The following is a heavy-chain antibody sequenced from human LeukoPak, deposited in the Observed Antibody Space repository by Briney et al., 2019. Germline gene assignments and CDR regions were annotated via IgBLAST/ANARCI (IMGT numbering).Heavy chain of an antibody. V-gene: IGHV3-23*01. D-gene: IGHD4-23*01. Sequence: GGSLRLPCAASGFTSSSYAMSWVRQAPGKGLEWVSAISGSGGSTYYADSVKGRFTISRDNSKNTLYLQMNSLRAEDTAVYYCARSVGQSFPILDYWGQGTLVTVSS. CDR3: ARSVGQSFPILDY. CDR2: ISGSGGST. CDR1: GFTSSSYA. J-gene: IGHJ4*02.